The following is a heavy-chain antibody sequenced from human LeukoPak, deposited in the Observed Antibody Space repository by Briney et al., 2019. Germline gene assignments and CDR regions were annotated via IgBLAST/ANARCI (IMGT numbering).Heavy chain of an antibody. CDR3: AKASTTVTAYFDY. CDR1: GFTFSSYG. V-gene: IGHV3-30*18. Sequence: GRSLRLSCAASGFTFSSYGMHWVRQAPGKGLEWVAVISYDGSNKYYADSVKGRFTISRDNSKNTLYLQMNSLRAEDTAVYHCAKASTTVTAYFDYWGQGTLVTVSS. D-gene: IGHD4-17*01. J-gene: IGHJ4*02. CDR2: ISYDGSNK.